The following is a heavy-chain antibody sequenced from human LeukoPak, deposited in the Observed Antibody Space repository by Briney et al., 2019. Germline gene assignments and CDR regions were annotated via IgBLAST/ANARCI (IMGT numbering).Heavy chain of an antibody. CDR2: IYYSGST. V-gene: IGHV4-31*03. D-gene: IGHD3-10*01. CDR1: GGSISSGGYY. Sequence: PSETLSLTCTVSGGSISSGGYYWSWIRQHPGKGLEWIGYIYYSGSTYYNPSLKSRVTISVDTSKNQFSLKLSSVTAADTAVYYCAREPVRGGHTPKPDYWGQGTLVTVSS. J-gene: IGHJ4*02. CDR3: AREPVRGGHTPKPDY.